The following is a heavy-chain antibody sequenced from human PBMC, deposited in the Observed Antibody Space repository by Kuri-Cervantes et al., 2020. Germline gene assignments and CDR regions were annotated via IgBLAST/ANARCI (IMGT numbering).Heavy chain of an antibody. V-gene: IGHV3-23*01. CDR1: GFTFSSYA. CDR3: AKGPQAYYGSGSYYNDDAFDI. Sequence: GGSLRPSCAPSGFTFSSYAMSWVRQAPGKGREWVSAISGSGGSTYYADSVKGRFTISRDNSKNTLYLQMNSLRAEDTAVYYCAKGPQAYYGSGSYYNDDAFDIWGQGTMVTVSS. D-gene: IGHD3-10*01. CDR2: ISGSGGST. J-gene: IGHJ3*02.